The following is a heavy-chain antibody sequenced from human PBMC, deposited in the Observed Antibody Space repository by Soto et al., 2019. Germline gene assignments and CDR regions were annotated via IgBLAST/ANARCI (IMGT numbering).Heavy chain of an antibody. D-gene: IGHD1-26*01. J-gene: IGHJ4*02. CDR1: GFTFSDYY. Sequence: GGSLRLSCAASGFTFSDYYMSWIRQAPGKGLEWVSYISSSSSYTNYADSVKGRFTISRDNAKNSLYLQMISLRAEDTAVYYCAKVPSGATPGYWGQGTLVTVSS. CDR3: AKVPSGATPGY. V-gene: IGHV3-11*06. CDR2: ISSSSSYT.